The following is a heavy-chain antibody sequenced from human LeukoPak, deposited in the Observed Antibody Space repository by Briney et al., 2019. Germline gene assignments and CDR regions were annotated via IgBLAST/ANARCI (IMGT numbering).Heavy chain of an antibody. J-gene: IGHJ4*02. CDR3: ARDRLGPSFSVSHFDL. CDR1: GFTFVDYG. CDR2: INYNGAIT. V-gene: IGHV3-20*04. Sequence: GGSLRLSCATSGFTFVDYGLSWVRRAPGQGLEWLCAINYNGAITDYADSVKGRFTISRDNAKNSLYLRMDSLRAEDTALYYCARDRLGPSFSVSHFDLWGQGTLVTVSS. D-gene: IGHD3-3*02.